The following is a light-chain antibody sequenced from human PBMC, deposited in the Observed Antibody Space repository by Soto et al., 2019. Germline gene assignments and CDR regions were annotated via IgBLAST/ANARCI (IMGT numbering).Light chain of an antibody. Sequence: DIQLTQSPSSLSASVGDRVTISCRASQGIGNSLAWYQQKPGKVPKALIYAASSLQSGVPSKFSGSGSGTDFTLTITSLQPEDFATYYCQQYSNYPVTFGQGKRLEIK. CDR2: AAS. V-gene: IGKV1-16*02. CDR1: QGIGNS. J-gene: IGKJ5*01. CDR3: QQYSNYPVT.